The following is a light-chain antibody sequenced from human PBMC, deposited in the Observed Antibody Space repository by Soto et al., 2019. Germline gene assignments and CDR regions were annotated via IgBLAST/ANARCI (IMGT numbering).Light chain of an antibody. CDR3: SSYTSSSTLV. J-gene: IGLJ2*01. CDR2: DVS. Sequence: QSVLTQPASVSGSPGQSITISCTGTSSDVGGYNYVSWYQQHPGKAPKLMIYDVSNRPSGVSNRFSGSKSGNMASLTISGLQAEDEADYYCSSYTSSSTLVFGGGTKGTVL. V-gene: IGLV2-14*01. CDR1: SSDVGGYNY.